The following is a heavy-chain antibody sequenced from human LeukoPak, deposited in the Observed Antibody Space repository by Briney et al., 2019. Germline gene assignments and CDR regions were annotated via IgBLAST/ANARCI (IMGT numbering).Heavy chain of an antibody. CDR3: ARRGCGGDGYCDAFDI. V-gene: IGHV5-51*01. Sequence: GESLKISCKAPGYSFTSYWIGWVRQMPGKGLEWVGIIYPGDSDTTYSPSFQGQVTISADKSISTAYLQWSSVKASDTAMHYCARRGCGGDGYCDAFDIWGQGTMVTVSS. CDR1: GYSFTSYW. D-gene: IGHD5-24*01. J-gene: IGHJ3*02. CDR2: IYPGDSDT.